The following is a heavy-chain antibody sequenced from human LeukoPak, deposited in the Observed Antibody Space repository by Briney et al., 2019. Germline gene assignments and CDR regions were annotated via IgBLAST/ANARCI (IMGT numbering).Heavy chain of an antibody. CDR1: GGAISGYY. D-gene: IGHD1-14*01. J-gene: IGHJ3*02. CDR2: IHHSGST. V-gene: IGHV4-59*01. CDR3: ARDAESDDHADFHI. Sequence: PSETLSLTCAVSGGAISGYYWNWIRQPPGKGLEWIGHIHHSGSTTYNPSLQSRVTISIDTPKNQISLRLSSVTAADTAVYYCARDAESDDHADFHIWGQGTMVTVSS.